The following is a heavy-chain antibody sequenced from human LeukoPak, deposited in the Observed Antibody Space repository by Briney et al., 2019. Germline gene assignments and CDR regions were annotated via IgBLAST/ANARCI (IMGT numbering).Heavy chain of an antibody. CDR3: ASGTLTELDY. D-gene: IGHD4-11*01. CDR2: ISSNGGST. J-gene: IGHJ4*02. Sequence: GGSPRLSCAASGFTFSSYSMHWVRQAPGKGLEHVSAISSNGGSTYYANSMKGRFTISRDNSKNTLFLQMGSLRAEDMAVYYCASGTLTELDYWGQGTLVTVSS. V-gene: IGHV3-64*01. CDR1: GFTFSSYS.